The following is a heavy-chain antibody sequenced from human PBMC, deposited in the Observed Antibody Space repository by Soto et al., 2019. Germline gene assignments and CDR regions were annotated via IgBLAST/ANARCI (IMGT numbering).Heavy chain of an antibody. CDR2: IYYSGST. V-gene: IGHV4-39*07. Sequence: SETLSLTCPVSGGSFSNTTYYWGWIRQPPGKGLEWIGTIYYSGSTYYNPSLKSRATISLDKSKNQFSLQVNSVTAADTAVYYCARKWFGEPHKFDSWGQGALVTVSS. J-gene: IGHJ4*02. D-gene: IGHD3-10*01. CDR1: GGSFSNTTYY. CDR3: ARKWFGEPHKFDS.